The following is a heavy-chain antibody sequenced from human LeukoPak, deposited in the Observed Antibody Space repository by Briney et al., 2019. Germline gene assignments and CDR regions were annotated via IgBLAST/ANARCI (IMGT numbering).Heavy chain of an antibody. D-gene: IGHD1-14*01. CDR1: GFTFSSYA. Sequence: GGSLRLSCAASGFTFSSYAMSWVRQAPGKGLVWVARINPGGSSITYADSVKGRFTISRDNAKNTLYLQMDSLRAEDTGVYYCARSNQADDYWGQGTLVTVSS. CDR3: ARSNQADDY. CDR2: INPGGSSI. J-gene: IGHJ4*02. V-gene: IGHV3-74*01.